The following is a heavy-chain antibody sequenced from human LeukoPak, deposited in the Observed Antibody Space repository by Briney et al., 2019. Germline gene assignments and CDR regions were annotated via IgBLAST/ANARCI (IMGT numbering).Heavy chain of an antibody. D-gene: IGHD1-1*01. J-gene: IGHJ4*02. Sequence: ASVKVSCKVSGYTLTELSMHWVRQAPGKGLEWMGGFDPEDGETIYARKFQGRVTMTEDTSTDTAYMELSSLRSEDTAVYYCATRKGNWNPFDYWGQGTLVTVSS. CDR2: FDPEDGET. CDR3: ATRKGNWNPFDY. V-gene: IGHV1-24*01. CDR1: GYTLTELS.